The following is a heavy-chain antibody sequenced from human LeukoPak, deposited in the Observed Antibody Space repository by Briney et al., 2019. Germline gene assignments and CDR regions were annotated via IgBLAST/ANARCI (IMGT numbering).Heavy chain of an antibody. Sequence: GGSLRLSCAASGFTFSDYYMSWIRQAPGKGLEWLSYISSSGTTIYYTDSVKGRFTISRDNAKNSLYLQMNSLRAEDTAVYYCARGIRQYAKSYFDYWGQGTLVTVCS. V-gene: IGHV3-11*01. CDR3: ARGIRQYAKSYFDY. J-gene: IGHJ4*02. CDR1: GFTFSDYY. CDR2: ISSSGTTI. D-gene: IGHD4-11*01.